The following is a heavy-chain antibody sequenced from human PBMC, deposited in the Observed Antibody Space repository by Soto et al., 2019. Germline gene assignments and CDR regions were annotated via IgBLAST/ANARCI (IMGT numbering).Heavy chain of an antibody. CDR2: RNLNSGDT. CDR3: WRDRGGYNLYGPDT. J-gene: IGHJ5*02. Sequence: ASVTVSCTTSADTFTDSSMHWVRQPLGQGHEWMGWRNLNSGDTNYTETFRGRVTMTRDTSIITGYLEFPSQKHAHTAAYSSWRDRGGYNLYGPDTWGQETLVTVAS. D-gene: IGHD6-25*01. CDR1: ADTFTDSS. V-gene: IGHV1-2*02.